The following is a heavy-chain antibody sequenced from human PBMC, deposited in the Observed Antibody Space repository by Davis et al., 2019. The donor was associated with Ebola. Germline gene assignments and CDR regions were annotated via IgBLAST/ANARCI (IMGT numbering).Heavy chain of an antibody. CDR3: AKSGLSFGVVKYHYGMDV. Sequence: PGRSLRPSCPASASTFRSYAMTWVRQAPGKGLERVPATSGSGGSTYYADAVKGRFTISRDNSKKTLYLQMNSLSAEDTAVYYCAKSGLSFGVVKYHYGMDVWGKGTTVTVSS. CDR1: ASTFRSYA. J-gene: IGHJ6*04. D-gene: IGHD3-3*01. V-gene: IGHV3-23*01. CDR2: TSGSGGST.